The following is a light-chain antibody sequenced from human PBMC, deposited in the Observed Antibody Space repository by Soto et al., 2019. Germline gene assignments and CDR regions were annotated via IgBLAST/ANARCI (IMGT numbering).Light chain of an antibody. CDR2: KAS. J-gene: IGKJ3*01. CDR3: QQYNSYSQFT. V-gene: IGKV1-5*03. Sequence: DIQMTQSPSTLSESVGDRVTITCRASQSIKNWLAWYQQKPGEAPKLLIYKASTLESGVPSRFSGSGSGTEFTLTISCLQPDDVATYYCQQYNSYSQFTFGPGTKVDIK. CDR1: QSIKNW.